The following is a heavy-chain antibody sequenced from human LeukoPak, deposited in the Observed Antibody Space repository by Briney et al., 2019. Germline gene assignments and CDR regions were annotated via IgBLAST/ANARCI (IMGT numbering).Heavy chain of an antibody. CDR2: ISSSCSTI. CDR3: ARILGLEYDAFDI. Sequence: PGGSLRLSCAASGFTFSSYEMNWVRQAPGKGLEWVSYISSSCSTIYYADSVKGRFTISRDNAKNSLYLQMNSLRAEDTAVYYCARILGLEYDAFDIWGQGTMVTVSS. V-gene: IGHV3-48*03. CDR1: GFTFSSYE. J-gene: IGHJ3*02. D-gene: IGHD3/OR15-3a*01.